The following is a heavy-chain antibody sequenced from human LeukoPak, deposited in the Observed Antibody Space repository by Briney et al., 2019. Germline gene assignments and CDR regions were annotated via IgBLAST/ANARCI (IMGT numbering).Heavy chain of an antibody. D-gene: IGHD2-2*01. Sequence: PGGSLRLSCAASGFTFSSYGMHWVRQAPGKGLEWVAVIWYGGSNKYYADSVKGRFTISRDNSKNTLYLQMNSLRAEDTAVYYCAKDGEGCSSTSCYVYYYYYMDVWGKGTTVTVSS. V-gene: IGHV3-30*02. J-gene: IGHJ6*03. CDR1: GFTFSSYG. CDR3: AKDGEGCSSTSCYVYYYYYMDV. CDR2: IWYGGSNK.